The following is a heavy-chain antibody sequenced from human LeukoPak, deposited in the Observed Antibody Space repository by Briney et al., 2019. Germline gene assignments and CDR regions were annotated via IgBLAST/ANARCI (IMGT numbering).Heavy chain of an antibody. J-gene: IGHJ4*02. V-gene: IGHV1-8*02. CDR2: MNPNSGNT. CDR1: GYTFTSYY. CDR3: AREGPTGGSGSYTL. D-gene: IGHD3-10*01. Sequence: ASVKVSCKASGYTFTSYYMHWVRQAPGQGLEWMGWMNPNSGNTGYAQKFQGRVTMTRNTSISTAYMELSSLRSEDTAVYYCAREGPTGGSGSYTLWGQGTLVTVSS.